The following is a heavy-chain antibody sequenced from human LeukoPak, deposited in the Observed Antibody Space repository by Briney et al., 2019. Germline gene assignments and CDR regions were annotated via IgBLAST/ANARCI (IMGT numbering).Heavy chain of an antibody. J-gene: IGHJ4*02. V-gene: IGHV4-38-2*02. CDR2: IYHSGST. D-gene: IGHD3-16*02. CDR1: GYSISSGYY. CDR3: AKSYDYVCGSYRYKNYFDY. Sequence: SETLSLTCTVSGYSISSGYYWGWIRQPPGKGLEWIGSIYHSGSTYYNPSLKSRVTISVDTSKNQFSLKLSSVTAADTAVYYCAKSYDYVCGSYRYKNYFDYWGQGTLVTVSS.